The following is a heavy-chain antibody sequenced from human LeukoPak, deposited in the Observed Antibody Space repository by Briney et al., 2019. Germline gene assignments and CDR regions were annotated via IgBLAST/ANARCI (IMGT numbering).Heavy chain of an antibody. J-gene: IGHJ4*02. Sequence: SETLSLTCTVSGDSVSDYYWNWIRQPPGKGLEWIGYIHYRGSTTYNPSLKSRATISVDTSKNQFSLKLSSVTAADTAVYYCARGFAYGDTGSFDYWGQGTLVTVSS. V-gene: IGHV4-59*02. CDR3: ARGFAYGDTGSFDY. CDR1: GDSVSDYY. CDR2: IHYRGST. D-gene: IGHD4-17*01.